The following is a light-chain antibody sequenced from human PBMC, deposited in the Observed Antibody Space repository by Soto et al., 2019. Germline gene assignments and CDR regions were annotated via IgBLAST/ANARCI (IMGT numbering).Light chain of an antibody. CDR1: QSVSSSY. V-gene: IGKV3-20*01. CDR3: QQYGSSPGT. J-gene: IGKJ1*01. CDR2: GAS. Sequence: EIVLTQSPGTLSLSPGERATLSCRASQSVSSSYLAWYQQQPGQAPRLLIYGASSRATGIPDRFSGSGSGTDFTLTISRLEPEDFAVYYCQQYGSSPGTFGQGTKVEIK.